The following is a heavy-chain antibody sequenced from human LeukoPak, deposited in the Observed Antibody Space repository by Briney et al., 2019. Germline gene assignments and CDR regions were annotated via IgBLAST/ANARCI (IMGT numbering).Heavy chain of an antibody. CDR3: ARVRQLVVAATPDY. Sequence: GGSLRLSCAASGFTFSSYWMSWVRQAPGKGLEWVANIKQDGSEKYYVDSVKGRFTISRDNAKNSLYLQMNSLRAEDTAVYYCARVRQLVVAATPDYWGQGTLVTVSS. CDR2: IKQDGSEK. J-gene: IGHJ4*02. V-gene: IGHV3-7*01. D-gene: IGHD2-15*01. CDR1: GFTFSSYW.